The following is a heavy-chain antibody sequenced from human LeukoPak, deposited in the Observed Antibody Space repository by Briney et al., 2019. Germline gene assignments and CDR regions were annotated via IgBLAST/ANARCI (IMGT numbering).Heavy chain of an antibody. V-gene: IGHV4-30-4*08. D-gene: IGHD2-2*01. CDR3: ARTIPSAMGEWFDP. CDR1: GGSISSGDYY. CDR2: IYYSGST. J-gene: IGHJ5*02. Sequence: PSETLSLTCTVSGGSISSGDYYWSWIRQPPGKGLEWIGYIYYSGSTYYNPSLKSRVTISVDTSKNQFSLKLSSVTAADTAVYYCARTIPSAMGEWFDPWGQGTLVTVSS.